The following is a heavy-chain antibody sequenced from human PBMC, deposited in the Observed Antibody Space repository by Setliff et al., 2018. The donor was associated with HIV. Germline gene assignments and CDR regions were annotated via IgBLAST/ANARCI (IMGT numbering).Heavy chain of an antibody. J-gene: IGHJ5*01. V-gene: IGHV5-51*01. Sequence: PGESLKISCQGFGYSFSDNWIGWVRQKPGKGLEWMGIIYPDDSATRYSPSFQGRVTISADKSINTAYMRWRSLRASDTAMYFCAKHGFERKSPYNWFDSWGQGTLVTVSS. CDR1: GYSFSDNW. CDR3: AKHGFERKSPYNWFDS. CDR2: IYPDDSAT. D-gene: IGHD3-9*01.